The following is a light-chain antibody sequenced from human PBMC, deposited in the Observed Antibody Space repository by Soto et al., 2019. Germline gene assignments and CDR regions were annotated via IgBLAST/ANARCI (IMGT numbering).Light chain of an antibody. Sequence: DIQMTQSPSTLSASVGDRVTITCRASQRISSWWAWYQQKPGKAPKLLIYDASSLESGVPSRFSGSGSGTEFTPTISSLQPDDFATYYCQQYNSYPGWTFGQGTKVEIK. J-gene: IGKJ1*01. CDR2: DAS. V-gene: IGKV1-5*01. CDR3: QQYNSYPGWT. CDR1: QRISSW.